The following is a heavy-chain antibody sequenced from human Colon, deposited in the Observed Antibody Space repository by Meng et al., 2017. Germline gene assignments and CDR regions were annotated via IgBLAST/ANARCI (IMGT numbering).Heavy chain of an antibody. CDR1: GGSVSIGNYY. Sequence: QVQREESGPGLVRHSETLSLTCTVFGGSVSIGNYYWSWVRQPPGKGLEWIASGSANFHPSLKSRVIMSVDTSKNQFSLRLTSVTAADTAVYYCARVPGIAVAGSGFGYFDLWGRGTLVTVSS. V-gene: IGHV4-61*01. J-gene: IGHJ2*01. CDR3: ARVPGIAVAGSGFGYFDL. CDR2: GSA. D-gene: IGHD6-19*01.